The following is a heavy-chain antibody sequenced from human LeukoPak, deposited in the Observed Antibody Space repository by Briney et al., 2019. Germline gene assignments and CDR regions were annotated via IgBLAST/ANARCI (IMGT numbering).Heavy chain of an antibody. CDR1: GFTFSNAW. Sequence: PWGSLRLSCAASGFTFSNAWMSWVRQAPGKGLEWVGRIKSKTDGGTTDYAAPVKGRFTISRDDSKNTLYLQMNSLKTEDTAVYYCTVSGYSSSWYAFGYWGQGTLVTVSS. J-gene: IGHJ4*02. CDR3: TVSGYSSSWYAFGY. V-gene: IGHV3-15*01. CDR2: IKSKTDGGTT. D-gene: IGHD6-13*01.